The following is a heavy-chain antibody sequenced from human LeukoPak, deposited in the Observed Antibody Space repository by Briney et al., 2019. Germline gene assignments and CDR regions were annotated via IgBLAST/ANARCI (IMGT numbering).Heavy chain of an antibody. CDR1: GYTFTTYG. D-gene: IGHD2-15*01. V-gene: IGHV1-18*01. Sequence: ASVKVSCKASGYTFTTYGISWVRQAPGQGPEWMGWVSGDDGRTYYGQKFQDRVTMTKDTSTTTVYMELRSLRSDDTAVYYCARDWHCRGGRCENCFDPWGQGTLVIVSS. CDR2: VSGDDGRT. J-gene: IGHJ5*02. CDR3: ARDWHCRGGRCENCFDP.